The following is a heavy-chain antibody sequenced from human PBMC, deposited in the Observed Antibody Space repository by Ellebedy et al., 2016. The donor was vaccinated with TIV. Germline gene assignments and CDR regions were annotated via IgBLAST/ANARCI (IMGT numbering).Heavy chain of an antibody. CDR2: ISAYNRNT. CDR3: ATSATFIAGGRADY. D-gene: IGHD6-13*01. J-gene: IGHJ4*02. V-gene: IGHV1-18*01. Sequence: AASVKVSCKASGYDFGSYSIAWVRQAPGQAPEWMGGISAYNRNTHYAQRRQDRVTMTTDTSTSTAYMELRSLRSDDTAVYYCATSATFIAGGRADYWGQGTLVTVSS. CDR1: GYDFGSYS.